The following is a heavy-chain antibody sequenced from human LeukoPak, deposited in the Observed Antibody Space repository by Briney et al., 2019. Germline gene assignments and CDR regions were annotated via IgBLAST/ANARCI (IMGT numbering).Heavy chain of an antibody. J-gene: IGHJ4*02. CDR1: GFTFSNAW. CDR3: TRDGYSYGYGY. CDR2: IKSKTDGGTT. V-gene: IGHV3-15*01. D-gene: IGHD5-18*01. Sequence: GGSLRLSCAASGFTFSNAWMSWVRQAPGKGLEWVGRIKSKTDGGTTDYAAPVKGRFTISRDDSKSIAYLQMNSLKTEDTAVYHCTRDGYSYGYGYWGQGTLVTVSS.